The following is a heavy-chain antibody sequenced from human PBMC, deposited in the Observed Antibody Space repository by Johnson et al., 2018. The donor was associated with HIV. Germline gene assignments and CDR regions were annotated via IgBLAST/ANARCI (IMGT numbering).Heavy chain of an antibody. Sequence: QVQLVESGGGLVQPGGSLRLSCAASGFTFSSYGMHWVRQAPGKGLEWVAVISYDGSNKYYADSVQGRVTISRDNSKNTLYLQMNSLRAEETAVYYCAKDLLYWGFIDIWGQGTMVTVSS. D-gene: IGHD2-8*02. V-gene: IGHV3-30*18. J-gene: IGHJ3*02. CDR3: AKDLLYWGFIDI. CDR2: ISYDGSNK. CDR1: GFTFSSYG.